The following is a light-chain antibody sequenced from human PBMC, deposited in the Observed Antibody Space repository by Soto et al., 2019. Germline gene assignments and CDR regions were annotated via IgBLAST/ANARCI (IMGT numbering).Light chain of an antibody. J-gene: IGKJ1*01. CDR1: QSVLYSSNNKNY. CDR3: QQYYSIPLT. Sequence: DIVMTQSPDSLAVSLGERATINCKSSQSVLYSSNNKNYLAWYQQKPGQPPKLLIYWASTRESGVPDRFSGSESGTDFTLTIRSLQAEDVAVYYCQQYYSIPLTFGQGTKVEI. V-gene: IGKV4-1*01. CDR2: WAS.